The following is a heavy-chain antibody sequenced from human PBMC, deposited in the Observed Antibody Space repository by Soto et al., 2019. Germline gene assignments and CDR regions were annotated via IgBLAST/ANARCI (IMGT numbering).Heavy chain of an antibody. D-gene: IGHD1-26*01. J-gene: IGHJ4*02. CDR3: AKDPPVASKWELPNFDY. CDR2: ISGSGGST. Sequence: GWIRQAPGKGLEWVSAISGSGGSTYYADSVKGRFTISRDNSKNTLYLQMNSLRAEDTAVYYCAKDPPVASKWELPNFDYWGQGTLVTVSS. V-gene: IGHV3-23*01.